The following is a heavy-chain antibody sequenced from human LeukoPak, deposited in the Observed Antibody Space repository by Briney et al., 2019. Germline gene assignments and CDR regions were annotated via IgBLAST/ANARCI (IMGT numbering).Heavy chain of an antibody. CDR2: IKQDGSEK. V-gene: IGHV3-7*03. D-gene: IGHD3-22*01. J-gene: IGHJ4*02. Sequence: GGSLRLSCAASGFTFSSYWMSWVRQAPGKGLEWVANIKQDGSEKYYVDSVKGRFTISRDNSKNTLYLQMNSLRAEDTAVYYCAKEVGFDSSGYRIDYWGQGTLVTVSS. CDR1: GFTFSSYW. CDR3: AKEVGFDSSGYRIDY.